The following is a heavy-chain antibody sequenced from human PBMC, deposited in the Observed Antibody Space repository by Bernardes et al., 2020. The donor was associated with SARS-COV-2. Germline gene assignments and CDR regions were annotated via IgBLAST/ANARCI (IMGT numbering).Heavy chain of an antibody. Sequence: LSLTFTVSGGSISSYYWSWIRQPPGKGLEWIGYIYYSGSTNYNPSLKSRVTISVDTSKNQFSLKLSSVTAADTAVYYCARENRLQGFFDYWGQGTLVTVSS. D-gene: IGHD4-4*01. CDR1: GGSISSYY. CDR2: IYYSGST. CDR3: ARENRLQGFFDY. J-gene: IGHJ4*02. V-gene: IGHV4-59*01.